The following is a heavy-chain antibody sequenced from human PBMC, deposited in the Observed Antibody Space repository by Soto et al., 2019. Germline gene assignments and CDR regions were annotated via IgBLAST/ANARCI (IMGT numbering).Heavy chain of an antibody. V-gene: IGHV2-5*02. CDR2: IYWDDDK. Sequence: SGPTLVNPTQTLTLTCTFSGFSLSTSGVGVGWIRQPPGKALEWLALIYWDDDKRYSPSLKSRLTITKDTSKNQVVLTMTNMDPVDTATDYCVRTPTQGHFDYRGQGAPVTVSS. CDR1: GFSLSTSGVG. J-gene: IGHJ4*02. CDR3: VRTPTQGHFDY.